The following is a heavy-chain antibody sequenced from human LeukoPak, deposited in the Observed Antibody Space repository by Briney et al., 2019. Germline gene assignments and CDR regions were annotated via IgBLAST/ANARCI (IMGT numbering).Heavy chain of an antibody. V-gene: IGHV4-61*02. D-gene: IGHD6-6*01. Sequence: PSETLSLTCTVSGGSISSGSYYWRWLRQPAGKGLEWIGRIYTSGSTNYNPSLKSRVTISVDTSKNQFSLKLSSVTAADTAVYYCARVQSTKQLGTPNYFDYWGQGTLVTVSS. J-gene: IGHJ4*02. CDR3: ARVQSTKQLGTPNYFDY. CDR1: GGSISSGSYY. CDR2: IYTSGST.